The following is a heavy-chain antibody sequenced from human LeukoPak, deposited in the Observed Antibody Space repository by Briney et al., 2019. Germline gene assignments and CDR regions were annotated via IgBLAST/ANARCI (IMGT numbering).Heavy chain of an antibody. CDR2: IHYSGST. V-gene: IGHV4-31*03. D-gene: IGHD3-10*01. CDR1: GGSISSGGYY. J-gene: IGHJ4*02. CDR3: ARDYYGSGSYYRYFDY. Sequence: SQTLSLTCTVSGGSISSGGYYWSWIRQHPGKGLEWIGYIHYSGSTYYNPSLKSRVTISVDTSKNQFSLKLSSVTAADTAVYYCARDYYGSGSYYRYFDYWGQGTLVTVSS.